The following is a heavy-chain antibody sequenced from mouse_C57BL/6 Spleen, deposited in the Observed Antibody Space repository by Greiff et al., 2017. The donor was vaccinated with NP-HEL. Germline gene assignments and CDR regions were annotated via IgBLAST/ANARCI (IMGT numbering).Heavy chain of an antibody. V-gene: IGHV1-81*01. CDR2: IYPRSGNT. Sequence: VKLMESGAELARPGASVKLSCKASGYTFTSYGISWVKQRTGQGLEWIGEIYPRSGNTYYNEKLKGKATLTADKSSRTAYMELRSLTSEDSAVYFCAREAYWGQGTLVTVSA. CDR1: GYTFTSYG. J-gene: IGHJ3*01. CDR3: AREAY.